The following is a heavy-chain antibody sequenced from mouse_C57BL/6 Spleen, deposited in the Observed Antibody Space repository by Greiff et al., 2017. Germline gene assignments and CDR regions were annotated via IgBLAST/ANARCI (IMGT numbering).Heavy chain of an antibody. CDR1: GYSITSGYD. V-gene: IGHV3-1*01. J-gene: IGHJ4*01. CDR3: ARGGWERAMDY. D-gene: IGHD3-3*01. CDR2: ISYSGST. Sequence: EVQLQESGPGLVKPSQSLSLTCTVTGYSITSGYDWHWIRHFPGNKLEWMGYISYSGSTNYNPSLKSRISITHDTSKNHFFLKVNSVTTEDTATYYCARGGWERAMDYWGQGTSVTVSS.